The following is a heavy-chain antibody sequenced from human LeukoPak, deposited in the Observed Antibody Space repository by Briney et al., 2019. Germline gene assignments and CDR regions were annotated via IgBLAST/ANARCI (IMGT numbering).Heavy chain of an antibody. CDR3: ARQSGYSYGSGD. Sequence: SETLSLTCTVSGGSISSSSYYWGWIRQPPGKGLEWIGSIYYGGSTYYNPSLKSRVTISVDTSKNQFSLKLSSVTAADTAVYYCARQSGYSYGSGDWGQGTLVTVSS. CDR2: IYYGGST. J-gene: IGHJ4*02. D-gene: IGHD5-18*01. CDR1: GGSISSSSYY. V-gene: IGHV4-39*01.